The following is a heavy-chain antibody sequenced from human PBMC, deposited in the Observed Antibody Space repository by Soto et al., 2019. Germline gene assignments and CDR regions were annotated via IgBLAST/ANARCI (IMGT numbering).Heavy chain of an antibody. J-gene: IGHJ4*02. D-gene: IGHD5-18*01. V-gene: IGHV3-21*01. CDR3: ARENQLWSYFDY. CDR1: GFTFSSHS. CDR2: ISSSSSYI. Sequence: GGSLRLSCAASGFTFSSHSMNWVRQAPGKGLEWVSSISSSSSYIYSADSVKGRFTISRDNAKNSLYLQMNSLRAEDTAVYYCARENQLWSYFDYWGQGTLVTVSS.